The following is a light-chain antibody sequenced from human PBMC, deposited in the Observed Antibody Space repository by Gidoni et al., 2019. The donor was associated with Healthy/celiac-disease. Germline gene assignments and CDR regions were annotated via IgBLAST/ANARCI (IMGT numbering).Light chain of an antibody. CDR2: GAS. CDR1: QSVSSSY. CDR3: QQYGSSPLT. J-gene: IGKJ4*01. Sequence: RASQSVSSSYLAWYQQKPGQAPRLLIYGASSRATSIPDRFSGSGSGTDFTLTISRLEPEDFAVYYCQQYGSSPLTFGGGTKVEIK. V-gene: IGKV3-20*01.